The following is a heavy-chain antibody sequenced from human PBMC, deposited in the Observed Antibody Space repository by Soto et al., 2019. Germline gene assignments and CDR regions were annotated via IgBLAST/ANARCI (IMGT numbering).Heavy chain of an antibody. CDR1: GGSMNSGGYY. J-gene: IGHJ6*02. V-gene: IGHV4-31*03. CDR2: IYYNGDT. Sequence: PSETLSLTCSVSGGSMNSGGYYWSWIRQHPGKGLEWIGYIYYNGDTYYNPSLKSRVTISVDTSKNQFSLNLTSVTAADTAVYYCARRGGSWSGYYYYDMDVWGQGTTVTVSS. CDR3: ARRGGSWSGYYYYDMDV. D-gene: IGHD6-13*01.